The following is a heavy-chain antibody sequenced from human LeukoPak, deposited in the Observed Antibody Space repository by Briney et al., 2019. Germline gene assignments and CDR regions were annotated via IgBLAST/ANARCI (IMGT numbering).Heavy chain of an antibody. J-gene: IGHJ4*02. V-gene: IGHV3-74*01. CDR1: GFTFNYFW. CDR2: INNDGTAT. Sequence: GGSLRLSCAASGFTFNYFWMHWVRQVPGKGLVWVSGINNDGTATFYADSVKGRFTISRGNAKNTVYVQMNGLRAEDTSVYFCATVSEYWGQGTLVTVSS. CDR3: ATVSEY.